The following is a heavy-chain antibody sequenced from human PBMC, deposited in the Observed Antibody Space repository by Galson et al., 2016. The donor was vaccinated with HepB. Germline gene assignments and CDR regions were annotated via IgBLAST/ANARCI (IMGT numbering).Heavy chain of an antibody. CDR3: ARVWGSGSFYYYYYYGMDV. Sequence: LSLTCTVSGGSINNYYWSWIRQPPGKGLEWIGYIYYSGSTNYSPSLKSRVTISVDRSKNQLSLKLSSVTAADTAMYYCARVWGSGSFYYYYYYGMDVWGQGTTVTVSS. CDR2: IYYSGST. V-gene: IGHV4-59*01. J-gene: IGHJ6*02. CDR1: GGSINNYY. D-gene: IGHD3-10*01.